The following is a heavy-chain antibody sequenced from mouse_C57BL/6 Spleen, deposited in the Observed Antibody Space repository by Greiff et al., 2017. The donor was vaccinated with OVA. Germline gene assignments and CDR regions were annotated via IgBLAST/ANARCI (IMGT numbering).Heavy chain of an antibody. CDR2: IYPGSGNT. Sequence: QVHVKQSGPELVKPGASVKISCKASGYSFTSYYIHWVKQRPGQGLEWIGWIYPGSGNTKYNEKFKGKATLTADTSSSTAYMQLSSLTSEDSAVYYWARGGLYGSRIGDFDYWGQGTTLTVSS. CDR3: ARGGLYGSRIGDFDY. V-gene: IGHV1-66*01. CDR1: GYSFTSYY. D-gene: IGHD1-1*01. J-gene: IGHJ2*01.